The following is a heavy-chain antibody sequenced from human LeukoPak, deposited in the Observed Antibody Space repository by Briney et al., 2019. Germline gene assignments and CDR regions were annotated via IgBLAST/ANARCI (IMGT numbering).Heavy chain of an antibody. CDR2: MYTSGRT. CDR1: GGSISNSF. Sequence: PSETLSLTCTVSGGSISNSFWSWIRQPAGKGLEWLGRMYTSGRTSYNPSLKSRVTMSLDTSKQQISLKLTSVTAADTAVYYCARAPAGCGGTCAFDYWGQGALVTVSS. V-gene: IGHV4-4*07. J-gene: IGHJ4*02. D-gene: IGHD2-15*01. CDR3: ARAPAGCGGTCAFDY.